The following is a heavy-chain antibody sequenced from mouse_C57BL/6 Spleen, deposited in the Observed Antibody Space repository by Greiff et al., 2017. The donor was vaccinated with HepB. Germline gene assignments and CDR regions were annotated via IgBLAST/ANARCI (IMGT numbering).Heavy chain of an antibody. CDR3: AQMNDGYYGG. J-gene: IGHJ2*01. CDR1: GFTFSDYY. Sequence: EVKLVESEGGLVQPGSSMKLSCTASGFTFSDYYMAWVRQVPEKGLEWVANINYDGSSTYYLDSLKSRFIISRDNAKNILYLQMSSLKSEDTATYYCAQMNDGYYGGWGQGTTLTVSS. D-gene: IGHD2-3*01. V-gene: IGHV5-16*01. CDR2: INYDGSST.